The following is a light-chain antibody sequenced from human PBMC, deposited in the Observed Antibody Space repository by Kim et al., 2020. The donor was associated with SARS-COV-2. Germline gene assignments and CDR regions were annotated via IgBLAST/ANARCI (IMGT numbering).Light chain of an antibody. CDR3: NYRDSSVNHVV. J-gene: IGLJ2*01. Sequence: AVGQKVRSTCQRDSLRSNYASWYQQKPGQAPVIVIYGKNNRPSGIPDRFSGSSTGNTASLTITGAQAEDEADYYCNYRDSSVNHVVFGGGTKLTVL. V-gene: IGLV3-19*01. CDR2: GKN. CDR1: SLRSNY.